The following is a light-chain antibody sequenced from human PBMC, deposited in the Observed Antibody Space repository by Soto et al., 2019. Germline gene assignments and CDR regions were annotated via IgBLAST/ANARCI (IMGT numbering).Light chain of an antibody. Sequence: QSVLTQSPSASASLGASVKLTCTLTGGHSSYAIAWHQQQPEKGPRYLMKLNGDGSHSKGDGIPDRFSGSRSGAERYLTISSLQSEDEADYYCQTWGPGIRVFGGGTKLPVL. CDR2: LNGDGSH. CDR1: GGHSSYA. V-gene: IGLV4-69*01. J-gene: IGLJ3*02. CDR3: QTWGPGIRV.